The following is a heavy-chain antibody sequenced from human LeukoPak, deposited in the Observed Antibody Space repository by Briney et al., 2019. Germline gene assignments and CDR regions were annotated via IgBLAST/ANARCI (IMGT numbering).Heavy chain of an antibody. CDR2: IRYDGSNK. Sequence: TGGSLRLSCAASGFTFSSYGMHWVRQAPAKGLEWVAFIRYDGSNKYYADSVKGRFTISRDNSKNTLYLQMDSLRAEDTAVYYCAKRYGSGSSLTNWFVPWGEGTLVTVSS. J-gene: IGHJ5*02. CDR1: GFTFSSYG. D-gene: IGHD3-10*01. V-gene: IGHV3-30*02. CDR3: AKRYGSGSSLTNWFVP.